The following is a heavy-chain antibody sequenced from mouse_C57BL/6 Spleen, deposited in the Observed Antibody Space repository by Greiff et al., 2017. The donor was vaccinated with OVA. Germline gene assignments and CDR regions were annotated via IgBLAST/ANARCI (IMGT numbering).Heavy chain of an antibody. J-gene: IGHJ3*01. V-gene: IGHV1-18*01. Sequence: VQLQQSGPELVKPGASVKIPCKASGYTFTDYNMDWVKQSHGKSLEWIGDINPNNGGTIYNQKFKGKATLTVDKSSSTAYMELRSLTSEDTAVYYCARGNYYGNYRFAYWGQGTLVTVSA. CDR3: ARGNYYGNYRFAY. CDR2: INPNNGGT. D-gene: IGHD2-1*01. CDR1: GYTFTDYN.